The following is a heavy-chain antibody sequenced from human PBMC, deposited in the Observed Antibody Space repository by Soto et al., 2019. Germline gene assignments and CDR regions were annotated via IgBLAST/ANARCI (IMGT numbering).Heavy chain of an antibody. V-gene: IGHV3-30-3*01. CDR3: AREDESSGYAGTFQH. J-gene: IGHJ1*01. CDR1: GFTFSSYV. Sequence: QVQLVESGGDVVQPGRSLRLSCAASGFTFSSYVMHWVRQAPGKGLEWVALISHDGNKHYADSVKDRFTISRDNSKNKWNLEMNSLRAEDTALYYCAREDESSGYAGTFQHWGQGTLVIVSP. CDR2: ISHDGNK. D-gene: IGHD3-22*01.